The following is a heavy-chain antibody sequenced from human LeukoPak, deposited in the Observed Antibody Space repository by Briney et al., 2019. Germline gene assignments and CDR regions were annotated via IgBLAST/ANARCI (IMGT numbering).Heavy chain of an antibody. CDR1: GGSFSGYY. D-gene: IGHD3-22*01. CDR3: ARLTSSDYSDY. J-gene: IGHJ4*02. CDR2: INHSGST. Sequence: SETLSLTCAVYGGSFSGYYWSWIRQPPGKGLEWIGEINHSGSTNYNPSLKSRVTISVDTSKNQFSLKLSSVTAADTAVYYCARLTSSDYSDYWGQGTLVTVSS. V-gene: IGHV4-34*01.